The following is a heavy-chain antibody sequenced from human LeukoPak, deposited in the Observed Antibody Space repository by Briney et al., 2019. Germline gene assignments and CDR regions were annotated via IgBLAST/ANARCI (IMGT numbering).Heavy chain of an antibody. V-gene: IGHV3-21*01. Sequence: PGGSLRLSCAASGFTFSSYSMNWVRQAPGKGLEWVSSISSSSSYIYYADSVKGRFTISRDNAKNSLYLQMNSLRAEDTAVYYCARDRLWFGESGFDPWGQGTLVTASS. D-gene: IGHD3-10*01. J-gene: IGHJ5*02. CDR1: GFTFSSYS. CDR2: ISSSSSYI. CDR3: ARDRLWFGESGFDP.